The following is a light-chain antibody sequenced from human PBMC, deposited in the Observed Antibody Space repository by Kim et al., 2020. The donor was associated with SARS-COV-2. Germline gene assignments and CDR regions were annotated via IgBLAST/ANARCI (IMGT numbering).Light chain of an antibody. J-gene: IGLJ2*01. CDR1: SLISYY. CDR2: GKN. Sequence: VVLGQPVRITVQGDSLISYYTSWYKQKPGQAPILVIYGKNNRPSGIPDRFSGSSSGNTASLTITGTQAGDEADYSCNSRDSNENVFFGGGTQLTVL. CDR3: NSRDSNENVF. V-gene: IGLV3-19*01.